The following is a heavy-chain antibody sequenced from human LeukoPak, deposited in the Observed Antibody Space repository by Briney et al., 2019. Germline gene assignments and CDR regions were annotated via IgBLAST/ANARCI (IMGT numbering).Heavy chain of an antibody. Sequence: GGSLRLSCAASGFTFSSYAMSWVRLAPGKGLEWVSAISGSGGSTYYADSVKDRFTISRDNSKNTLYLQMNSLRAEDTAVYYCAKAVQTYYYDSSAPGGYWGQGTLVTVSS. J-gene: IGHJ4*02. D-gene: IGHD3-22*01. CDR3: AKAVQTYYYDSSAPGGY. V-gene: IGHV3-23*01. CDR1: GFTFSSYA. CDR2: ISGSGGST.